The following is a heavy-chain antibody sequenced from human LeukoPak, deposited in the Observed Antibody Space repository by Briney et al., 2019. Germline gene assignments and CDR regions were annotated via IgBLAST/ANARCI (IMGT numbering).Heavy chain of an antibody. J-gene: IGHJ6*01. CDR3: AKDLLQDYDFWSGYYTGMDV. Sequence: GGSLRLSCAASGSTFSSYAMSWVRQAPGKGLEWVSAISGSGGSTYYADSVKGRFTISRDNSKNTLYLQMNSLRAEDTAVYYCAKDLLQDYDFWSGYYTGMDVWGKGPRSPSPQ. D-gene: IGHD3-3*01. CDR2: ISGSGGST. V-gene: IGHV3-23*01. CDR1: GSTFSSYA.